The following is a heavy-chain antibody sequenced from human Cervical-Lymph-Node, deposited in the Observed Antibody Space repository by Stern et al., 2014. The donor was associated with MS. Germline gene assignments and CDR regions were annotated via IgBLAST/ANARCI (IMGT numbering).Heavy chain of an antibody. CDR2: LYPGDSYI. V-gene: IGHV5-51*01. CDR1: GYSFSDYW. J-gene: IGHJ4*02. D-gene: IGHD5-24*01. Sequence: VQLVQSGVEVKKPGESLKISCKASGYSFSDYWIGWVRQMPGKGLEWMGILYPGDSYIKYSPSFQGQVTISADKSIDTAYLQWSSLKASDTAVYYCARPPRDGHNSYFDFWGQGTLVTVSS. CDR3: ARPPRDGHNSYFDF.